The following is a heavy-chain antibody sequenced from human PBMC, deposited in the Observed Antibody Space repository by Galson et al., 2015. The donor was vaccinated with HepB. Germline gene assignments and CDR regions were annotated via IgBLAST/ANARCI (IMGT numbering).Heavy chain of an antibody. J-gene: IGHJ6*02. CDR1: GFTVSSNY. D-gene: IGHD4-17*01. V-gene: IGHV3-66*02. CDR3: ARDQGDDYVNYYYYPGMDV. CDR2: IDSGGRT. Sequence: SLRLSCAASGFTVSSNYMSWVRQAPGKGLEWVSVIDSGGRTHYADSVKGRFTISRDNSKNTLYLQVNSLRAEDTAVYYCARDQGDDYVNYYYYPGMDVWGQGTTVTVSS.